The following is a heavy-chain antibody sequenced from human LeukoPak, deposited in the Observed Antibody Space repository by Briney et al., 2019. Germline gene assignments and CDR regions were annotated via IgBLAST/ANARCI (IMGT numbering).Heavy chain of an antibody. Sequence: SETLSLTCTVSGGSISSYYWSWIRQPPGKGLEWIGYIYDRGSTNYNPSLKSRVTISVDTSKNQFSLKLSSVTAADTAVYYCARLMNLNWFDPWGQGTLVTVSS. D-gene: IGHD1-14*01. CDR1: GGSISSYY. CDR2: IYDRGST. V-gene: IGHV4-59*01. CDR3: ARLMNLNWFDP. J-gene: IGHJ5*02.